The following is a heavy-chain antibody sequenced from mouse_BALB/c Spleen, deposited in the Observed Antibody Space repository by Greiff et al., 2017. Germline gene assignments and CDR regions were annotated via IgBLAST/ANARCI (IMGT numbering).Heavy chain of an antibody. D-gene: IGHD2-10*01. CDR1: GFSLTSYG. CDR3: AREALLYFDY. V-gene: IGHV2-9*02. J-gene: IGHJ2*01. Sequence: QVQLQQSGPGLVAPSQSLSITCTVSGFSLTSYGVHWVRQPPGKGLEWLGVIWAGGSTNYNSALMSRLSISKDNSKSQVFLKMNSLQTDDTAMYYCAREALLYFDYWGQGTTLTVSS. CDR2: IWAGGST.